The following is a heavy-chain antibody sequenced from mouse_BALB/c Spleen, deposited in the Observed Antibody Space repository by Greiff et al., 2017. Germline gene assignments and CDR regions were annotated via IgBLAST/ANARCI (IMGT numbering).Heavy chain of an antibody. V-gene: IGHV7-3*02. J-gene: IGHJ4*01. CDR2: IRNKANGYTT. Sequence: EVKVEESGGGLVQPGGSLRLSCATSGFTFTDYYMSWVRQPPGRALEWLGFIRNKANGYTTEYSASVKGRFTISRDNSQSILYLQMNTLRAEDSAPYFCARERGYYAMDNSGQGTSVTVSP. CDR1: GFTFTDYY. CDR3: ARERGYYAMDN.